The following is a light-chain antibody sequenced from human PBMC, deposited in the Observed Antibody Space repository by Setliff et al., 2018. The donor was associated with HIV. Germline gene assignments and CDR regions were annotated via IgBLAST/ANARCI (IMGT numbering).Light chain of an antibody. CDR3: CSYAGTYTMI. Sequence: QSVLTQPPSASGAPGQRVTISCSGSTSYFRLNTVNWYQHVLGTAPKLLIYANSQRPSGVPDRFSGSKSGNTASLTISGLQAEDEADYFCCSYAGTYTMIFGGGTKVTVL. CDR2: ANS. J-gene: IGLJ2*01. V-gene: IGLV1-44*01. CDR1: TSYFRLNT.